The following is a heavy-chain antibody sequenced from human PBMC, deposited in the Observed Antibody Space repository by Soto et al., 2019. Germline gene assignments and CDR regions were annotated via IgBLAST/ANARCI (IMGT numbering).Heavy chain of an antibody. J-gene: IGHJ6*02. D-gene: IGHD2-21*01. V-gene: IGHV4-59*12. CDR1: GGSISSYY. CDR2: IYYSGST. CDR3: ARDNRDYYCYGMDV. Sequence: PSETLSLTCTVSGGSISSYYWSWIRQPPGKGLEWIGYIYYSGSTNYNPSLKSRVTISVDKSKNQFSLKLSSVTAADTAVYYCARDNRDYYCYGMDVWGQGTTVTVSS.